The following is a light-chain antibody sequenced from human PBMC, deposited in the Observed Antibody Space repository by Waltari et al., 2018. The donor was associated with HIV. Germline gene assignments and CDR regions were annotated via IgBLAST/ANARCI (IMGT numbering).Light chain of an antibody. CDR3: SSFAGTGTPM. CDR1: STKIDFYHF. V-gene: IGLV2-14*01. Sequence: QSPLYQPASVSGSPGQSITLPCSGVSTKIDFYHFFPWSQLRPGKAPQLIIFGVTRRPSGISSRFSGSTSGGTASLTISDLQIEDEADYFCSSFAGTGTPMFGGGTKLTVL. J-gene: IGLJ3*02. CDR2: GVT.